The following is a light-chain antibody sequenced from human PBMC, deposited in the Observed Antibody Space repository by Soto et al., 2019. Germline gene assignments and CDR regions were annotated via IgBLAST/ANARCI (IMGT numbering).Light chain of an antibody. V-gene: IGKV1-6*01. CDR1: QGIRTA. CDR2: AAS. J-gene: IGKJ1*01. CDR3: VQDYDYPRT. Sequence: ATQMTQSPSSPSASVGDRVTIACRASQGIRTALGWYQQKPGEAPKLLIYAASNLQSGVPSRFSGSGSGTDFTLTISSLQPEDVATYYCVQDYDYPRTFGQGTKVEMK.